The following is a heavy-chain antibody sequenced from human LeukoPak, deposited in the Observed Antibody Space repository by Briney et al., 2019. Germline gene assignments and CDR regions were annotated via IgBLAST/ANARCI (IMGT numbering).Heavy chain of an antibody. Sequence: ASVTVSCTAGGYRFTDFGISWLRQAPGQGLEWMGWSSTGNRDPEYAQKFKGRVTVSTDTSTNTAYMELRSLRLDDTALYFCSRDWGTAGDISDIWGQGTMVTVSS. V-gene: IGHV1-18*01. CDR3: SRDWGTAGDISDI. CDR2: SSTGNRDP. CDR1: GYRFTDFG. J-gene: IGHJ3*02. D-gene: IGHD1-1*01.